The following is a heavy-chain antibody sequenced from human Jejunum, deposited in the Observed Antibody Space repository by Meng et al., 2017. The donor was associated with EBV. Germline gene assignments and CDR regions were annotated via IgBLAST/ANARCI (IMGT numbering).Heavy chain of an antibody. V-gene: IGHV1-69*01. Sequence: HVQLVQSGAEGXXXXXXVKVSCKTSGGTFSSHTIAWLRQAPGQGLEWMGGSIPIIPTTAQNFQGRVTFTADESTTTAYMELDSLRSDDTAVYYCAKQPSSGVFENWGQGTLVTVSS. D-gene: IGHD3-22*01. CDR2: SIPIIPTT. CDR3: AKQPSSGVFEN. J-gene: IGHJ4*02. CDR1: GGTFSSHT.